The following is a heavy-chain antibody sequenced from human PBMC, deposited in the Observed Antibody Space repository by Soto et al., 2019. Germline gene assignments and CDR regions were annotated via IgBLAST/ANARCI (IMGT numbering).Heavy chain of an antibody. CDR1: GFTFSGYY. D-gene: IGHD6-13*01. CDR3: ARGTYRSKTDFDY. CDR2: ISSSSGTI. Sequence: RLSCAASGFTFSGYYMTWIRQAPGSGLEWVSYISSSSGTISYANSVKGRFTISRGNAQNSLYLQMTSLRAEDTAVYYCARGTYRSKTDFDYWGQGTLVTVSS. J-gene: IGHJ4*02. V-gene: IGHV3-11*01.